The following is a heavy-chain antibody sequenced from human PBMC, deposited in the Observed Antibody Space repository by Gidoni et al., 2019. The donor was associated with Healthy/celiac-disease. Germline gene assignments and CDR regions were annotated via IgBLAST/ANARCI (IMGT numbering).Heavy chain of an antibody. J-gene: IGHJ4*02. V-gene: IGHV3-23*01. D-gene: IGHD2-2*01. CDR1: GFTFSSYA. Sequence: EVQLLESGGGLVQPGGSLRLSCAASGFTFSSYAMSWVRQAPGKGLEWVSAISGSGGSTYYADSVKGRFTISRDNSKNTLYLQMNSLRAEDTAVYYCAKLIIVVVPAAMPEDYWGQGTLVTVSS. CDR3: AKLIIVVVPAAMPEDY. CDR2: ISGSGGST.